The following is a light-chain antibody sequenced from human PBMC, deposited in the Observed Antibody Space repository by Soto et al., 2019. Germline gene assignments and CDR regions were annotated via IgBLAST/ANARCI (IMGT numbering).Light chain of an antibody. CDR3: QSYDNSLNGVV. J-gene: IGLJ3*02. Sequence: QSVLTQPPSVSGAPGQGVAISCTGTSSNLGAGHNVHWYQQLPRTVPKLLIYSDTNRPSGVPDRFSASKSGTSAVLAITGLQAEDEADYFCQSYDNSLNGVVFGGGTKLTVL. CDR2: SDT. V-gene: IGLV1-40*01. CDR1: SSNLGAGHN.